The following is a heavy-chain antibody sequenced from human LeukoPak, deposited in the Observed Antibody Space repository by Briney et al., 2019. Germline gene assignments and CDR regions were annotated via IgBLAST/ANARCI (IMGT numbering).Heavy chain of an antibody. J-gene: IGHJ4*02. Sequence: GSLRLSCAASGFTVSSNYMSWVRQPPGKGLEWIRSMYHGGSTYYNPSLKSRVTISVDTSKNQFSLKLSSLTAADSAVYYCARHNSGDFWGYWGQGTLVTVSS. CDR3: ARHNSGDFWGY. CDR1: GFTVSSNY. CDR2: MYHGGST. V-gene: IGHV4-39*01. D-gene: IGHD4-17*01.